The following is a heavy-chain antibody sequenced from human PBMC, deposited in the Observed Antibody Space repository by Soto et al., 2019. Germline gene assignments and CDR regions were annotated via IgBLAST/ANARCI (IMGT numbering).Heavy chain of an antibody. CDR2: ISYDGSNK. Sequence: GGSLRLSCAASGFTFSSYGMHWVRQAPGKGLEWVAVISYDGSNKYYADSVKGRFTISRDNSKNTLYLQMNSLRAEDTAVYYCAKALAPTLTIFGVAPDPWGQGTLVTVSS. D-gene: IGHD3-3*01. J-gene: IGHJ5*02. CDR1: GFTFSSYG. CDR3: AKALAPTLTIFGVAPDP. V-gene: IGHV3-30*18.